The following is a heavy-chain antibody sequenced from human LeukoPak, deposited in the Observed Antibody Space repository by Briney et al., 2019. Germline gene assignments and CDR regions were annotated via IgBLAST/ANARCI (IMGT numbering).Heavy chain of an antibody. V-gene: IGHV5-51*01. J-gene: IGHJ4*02. CDR2: IYPGDSDT. Sequence: GESLKISCKGSGYSFTSYWIGGVRQMPGKGLEWMGIIYPGDSDTRYSPSFQGQVTISADKSISTAYLQWSSLKASDTAMYYCARLRDYYDSSGPPEVGFDYWGQGTRVTVSS. CDR1: GYSFTSYW. D-gene: IGHD3-22*01. CDR3: ARLRDYYDSSGPPEVGFDY.